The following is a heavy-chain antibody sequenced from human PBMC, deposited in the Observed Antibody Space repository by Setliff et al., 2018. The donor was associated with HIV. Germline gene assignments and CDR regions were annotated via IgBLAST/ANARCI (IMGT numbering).Heavy chain of an antibody. D-gene: IGHD3-22*01. V-gene: IGHV3-74*01. J-gene: IGHJ4*02. Sequence: GGSLRLSCVASGFTFNSYWMYWVRQAPGKGLVCVSRVNNDGTDTIYADSVKGRFTISRDNAKSTVYLQMGSLSADDTAVYYCVRGSGYYYFDNWGQGALVTVS. CDR3: VRGSGYYYFDN. CDR1: GFTFNSYW. CDR2: VNNDGTDT.